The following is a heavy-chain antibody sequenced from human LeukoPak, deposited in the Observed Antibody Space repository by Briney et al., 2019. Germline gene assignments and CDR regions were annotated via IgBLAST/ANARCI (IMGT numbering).Heavy chain of an antibody. CDR1: GASISSSSYY. CDR2: IYYSGST. CDR3: ARHRDTGYYYYMDV. V-gene: IGHV4-39*01. Sequence: PSETLSLTCTVSGASISSSSYYWGWIRQPPGKGLEWIGNIYYSGSTYYNPSLKSRVTISVDTSKNQFSLKLSSVTAADTAVYLCARHRDTGYYYYMDVWGTGTTVTVSS. J-gene: IGHJ6*03. D-gene: IGHD1-1*01.